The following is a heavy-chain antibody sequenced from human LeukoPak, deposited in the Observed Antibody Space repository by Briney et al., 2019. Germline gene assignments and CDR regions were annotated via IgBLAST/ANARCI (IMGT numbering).Heavy chain of an antibody. V-gene: IGHV3-30*02. J-gene: IGHJ6*03. CDR3: AKESLYYYYMDV. CDR2: IRYDGSNK. CDR1: GFTFSSYG. Sequence: GGSLRPSCAASGFTFSSYGMHWVRQAPGKGLEWVAFIRYDGSNKYYTDSVKGRFTISRDNSKNTLYLQMNSLRAEDTAVYYCAKESLYYYYMDVWGKGTTVTVSS.